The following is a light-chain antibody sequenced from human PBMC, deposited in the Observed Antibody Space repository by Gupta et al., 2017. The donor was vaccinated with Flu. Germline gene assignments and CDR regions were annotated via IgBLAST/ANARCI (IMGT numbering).Light chain of an antibody. J-gene: IGKJ2*01. CDR1: QSVNIY. CDR2: DAS. Sequence: EIVLTQSPATLSLSPGDRAILSCRASQSVNIYLAWYQQKPGQPPRLLMFDASKRDAGIPDRFSGSGCGKDLTLTISTREQEDFAVYYCQQRSGLPMYTFGQGTKLE. CDR3: QQRSGLPMYT. V-gene: IGKV3-11*01.